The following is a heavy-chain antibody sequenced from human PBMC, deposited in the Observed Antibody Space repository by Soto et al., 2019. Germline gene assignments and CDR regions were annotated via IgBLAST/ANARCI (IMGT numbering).Heavy chain of an antibody. J-gene: IGHJ4*02. D-gene: IGHD6-6*01. V-gene: IGHV3-33*01. CDR1: VLTFSIYG. Sequence: WGLLRFSLAPSVLTFSIYGRDWVGQARCKGLESVPVLCYGGRTKCCADSGKGRLTISRENSRNTLDLHVSSLIAEGTAVYYCAPDDSASIAAHFDYWGQGTMVTDSS. CDR3: APDDSASIAAHFDY. CDR2: LCYGGRTK.